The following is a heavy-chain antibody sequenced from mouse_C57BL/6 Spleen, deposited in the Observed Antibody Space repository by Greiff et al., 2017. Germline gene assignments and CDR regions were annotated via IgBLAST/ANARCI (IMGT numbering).Heavy chain of an antibody. Sequence: EVKVVESGGGLVKPGGSLKLSCAASGFTFSDYGMHWVRQAPEKGLEWVAYISSGSSTIYYADTVKGRFTISRDNAKNTLFLQMTSLRSEDTAMYYCARSYYSNYVAYWGQGTLVTVSA. V-gene: IGHV5-17*01. D-gene: IGHD2-5*01. CDR1: GFTFSDYG. CDR2: ISSGSSTI. CDR3: ARSYYSNYVAY. J-gene: IGHJ3*01.